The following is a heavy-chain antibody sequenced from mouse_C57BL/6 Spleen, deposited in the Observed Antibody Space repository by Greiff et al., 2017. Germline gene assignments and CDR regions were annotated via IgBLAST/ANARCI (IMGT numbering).Heavy chain of an antibody. CDR3: ARGDGYYDY. V-gene: IGHV1-20*01. CDR2: INPYNGDT. D-gene: IGHD2-3*01. J-gene: IGHJ2*01. CDR1: GYSFTGYF. Sequence: VQLKESGPELVKPGDSVKISCKASGYSFTGYFMNWVMQSHGKSLEWIGRINPYNGDTFYNQKFKGKATLTVDKSSSTAHMELRSLTSEDSAVYYCARGDGYYDYWGQGTTLTVSS.